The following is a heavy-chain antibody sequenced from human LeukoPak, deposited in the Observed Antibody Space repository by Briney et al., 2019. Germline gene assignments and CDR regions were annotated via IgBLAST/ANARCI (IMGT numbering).Heavy chain of an antibody. V-gene: IGHV4-4*02. CDR2: IYHSGST. CDR3: ASLDTADY. D-gene: IGHD5-18*01. CDR1: GGSISSSNW. J-gene: IGHJ4*02. Sequence: SGTLSLTCAVSGGSISSSNWWRWVRQPPGKGLEWIGEIYHSGSTNSNPSLKRRVTISVDKSKNQSSLKLSSVTAADAAVYYCASLDTADYWGQGTLVTVSS.